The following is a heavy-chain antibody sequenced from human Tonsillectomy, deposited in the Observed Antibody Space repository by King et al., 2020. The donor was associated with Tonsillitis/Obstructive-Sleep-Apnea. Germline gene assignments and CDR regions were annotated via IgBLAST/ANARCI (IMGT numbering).Heavy chain of an antibody. CDR3: ARMSPGRRLFDY. D-gene: IGHD1-14*01. Sequence: VQLQESGPGLVKPSETLSLTCTVSGDSINNYYWSWIRQPPGKGLEGIGYIYYSGGTNYNPALKSRITISVETSKNQFSLMLGSGTAADTAVYYCARMSPGRRLFDYWGQGTLVTVSS. CDR2: IYYSGGT. J-gene: IGHJ4*02. CDR1: GDSINNYY. V-gene: IGHV4-59*01.